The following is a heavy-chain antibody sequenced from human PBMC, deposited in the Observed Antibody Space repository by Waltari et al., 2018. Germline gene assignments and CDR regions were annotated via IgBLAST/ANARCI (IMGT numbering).Heavy chain of an antibody. V-gene: IGHV4-39*07. CDR2: IDHTGST. CDR1: GGFITTTYY. J-gene: IGHJ4*02. D-gene: IGHD1-26*01. CDR3: ASAPSGSYGHN. Sequence: QLQLQESGPGLVKPSETLSLTCTVSGGFITTTYYWGWIRQPPGKGLEWSGSIDHTGSTYYNPSLKSRVTISVDTSNTSENQFSLKLTSVTAADTAVYYCASAPSGSYGHNWGQGALVTVSS.